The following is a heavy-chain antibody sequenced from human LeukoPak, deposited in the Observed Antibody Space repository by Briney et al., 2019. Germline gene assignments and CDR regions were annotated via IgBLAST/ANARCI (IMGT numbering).Heavy chain of an antibody. CDR2: IYSGGNT. J-gene: IGHJ4*02. V-gene: IGHV3-53*01. D-gene: IGHD3-22*01. CDR1: GVTFSNYA. Sequence: PGGSLRLSCAASGVTFSNYAMSWVRQAPGEGLEWVSDIYSGGNTFYAASVKGRFTVSRDNSKNTLYRQMTSLRAEDTAVYYCARADYYESSGYNDYWGQGTLVTVSS. CDR3: ARADYYESSGYNDY.